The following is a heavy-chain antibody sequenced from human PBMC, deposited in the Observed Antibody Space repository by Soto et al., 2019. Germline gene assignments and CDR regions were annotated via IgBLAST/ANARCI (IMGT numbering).Heavy chain of an antibody. D-gene: IGHD2-21*02. J-gene: IGHJ4*02. CDR3: AKGCGGDCYSGVQY. CDR2: ISNSGGST. V-gene: IGHV3-23*01. CDR1: GFTFSSSA. Sequence: EVQLLESGRGLVQPGGSLRLSCAASGFTFSSSAMSWVRQAPGKGLEWVSSISNSGGSTYYADCVKGRFTISRDNSNNTLYLQMNSLQAENTAVYYCAKGCGGDCYSGVQYWGQGTLVTVSS.